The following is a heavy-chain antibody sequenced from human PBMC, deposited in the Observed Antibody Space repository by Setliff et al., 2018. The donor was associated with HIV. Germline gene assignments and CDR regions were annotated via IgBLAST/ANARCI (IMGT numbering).Heavy chain of an antibody. CDR2: VDYTGST. D-gene: IGHD2-21*02. V-gene: IGHV4-39*07. Sequence: NPSETLSLTCTVSGGSISTSNYYWGWVRQPPGKGLEWVGNVDYTGSTYYNPSLKSRVTISVDTSKNQFSLRLNSVTAADTAVYYRARQGNIVVVTSFDYWGQGTLVTVSS. J-gene: IGHJ4*02. CDR3: ARQGNIVVVTSFDY. CDR1: GGSISTSNYY.